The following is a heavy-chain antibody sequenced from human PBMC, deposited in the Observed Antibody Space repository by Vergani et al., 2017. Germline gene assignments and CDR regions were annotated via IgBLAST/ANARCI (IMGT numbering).Heavy chain of an antibody. CDR1: GYSITIYW. Sequence: EVQLVQSGAEVKKPGESLKISCQGSGYSITIYWIAWVRQRPGKGLEWMGIIYAGDSDVRYSPSFQGQVTMSVDKSLSTAYLQWSSLKASDTATYYCAKTHDFSSLYSSYNWFDPWGQGTQVTVSS. D-gene: IGHD3-3*01. CDR3: AKTHDFSSLYSSYNWFDP. CDR2: IYAGDSDV. J-gene: IGHJ5*02. V-gene: IGHV5-51*03.